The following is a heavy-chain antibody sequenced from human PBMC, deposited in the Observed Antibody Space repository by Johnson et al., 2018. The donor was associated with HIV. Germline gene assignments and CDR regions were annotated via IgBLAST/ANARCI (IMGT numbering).Heavy chain of an antibody. CDR1: GFTFSSYG. D-gene: IGHD6-6*01. Sequence: QMMLVESGGGVVQPGGSLRLSCAASGFTFSSYGMHWVRQAPGKGLEWVAFIRYDGSNKYYADSVKGRFTISRDNSKNTRYLQMNSLRAEDTAVYYCARDQSSRQAFDIWGQGTMVTVSS. V-gene: IGHV3-30*02. CDR3: ARDQSSRQAFDI. CDR2: IRYDGSNK. J-gene: IGHJ3*02.